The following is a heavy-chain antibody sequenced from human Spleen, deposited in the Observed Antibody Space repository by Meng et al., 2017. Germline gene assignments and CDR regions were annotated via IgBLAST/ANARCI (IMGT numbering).Heavy chain of an antibody. CDR2: INHSGST. CDR1: GGSFSDYY. J-gene: IGHJ4*02. CDR3: ARGPTTMAHDFDY. Sequence: QGQLQGSGPGRGKPSETLSLPCVVSGGSFSDYYWSWIRQPPGKGLEWIGEINHSGSTNYNPSLESRATISVDTSQNNLSLKLSSVTAADSAVYYCARGPTTMAHDFDYWGQGTLVTVSS. D-gene: IGHD4-11*01. V-gene: IGHV4-34*01.